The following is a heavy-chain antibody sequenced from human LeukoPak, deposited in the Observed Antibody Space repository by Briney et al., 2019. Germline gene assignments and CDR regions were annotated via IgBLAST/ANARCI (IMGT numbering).Heavy chain of an antibody. CDR1: GGTFSSYA. J-gene: IGHJ6*03. D-gene: IGHD3-3*01. V-gene: IGHV1-69*01. CDR3: ARADFWSGYSVSHYYYYMDV. Sequence: GSSVKISCKACGGTFSSYAISWVGQAPGQGLEWMGGIIPILGTANYAQKSQGRFTITAHESTSTAYMELSSLRSEDTAVYYSARADFWSGYSVSHYYYYMDVWGQGTPVTVSS. CDR2: IIPILGTA.